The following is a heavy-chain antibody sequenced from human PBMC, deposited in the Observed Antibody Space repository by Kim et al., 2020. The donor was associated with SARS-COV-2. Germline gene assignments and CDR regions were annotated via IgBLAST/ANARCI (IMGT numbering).Heavy chain of an antibody. CDR1: GFTFSSYG. CDR2: IWYDGSNK. V-gene: IGHV3-33*06. CDR3: AKDFLRIAVAGFDY. D-gene: IGHD6-19*01. J-gene: IGHJ4*02. Sequence: GGSLRLSCAASGFTFSSYGMHWVRQAPGKGLEWVAVIWYDGSNKYYADSVKGRFTISRDNSKNTLYLQMNSLRAEDTAVYYCAKDFLRIAVAGFDYWGQGTLVTVSS.